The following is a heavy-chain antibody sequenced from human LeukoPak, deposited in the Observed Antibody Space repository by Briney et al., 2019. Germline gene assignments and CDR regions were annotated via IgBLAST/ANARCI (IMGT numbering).Heavy chain of an antibody. CDR1: GGAFGGYY. V-gene: IGHV4-34*01. D-gene: IGHD5/OR15-5a*01. Sequence: SETLSLTCAVYGGAFGGYYWGWIRQPPGKGLEWIGEINHSGSTNYNPSLKSRVTISVDTSKNQFSLKLSSVTAADTAVYYCARGQGLRYYYYYYMDVWGKGTTVTVSS. CDR2: INHSGST. J-gene: IGHJ6*03. CDR3: ARGQGLRYYYYYYMDV.